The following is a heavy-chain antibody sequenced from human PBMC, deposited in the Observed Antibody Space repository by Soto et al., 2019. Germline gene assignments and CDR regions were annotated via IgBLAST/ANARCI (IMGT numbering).Heavy chain of an antibody. J-gene: IGHJ3*02. CDR3: ARDSDVLRYFDDAFDI. Sequence: GGSLRLSCAASGFTFSDYYMSWIRQAPGKGLEWVSYISSSGSTIYYADSVKGRFTISRDNAKNSLYLQMNSLRAEDTAVYYCARDSDVLRYFDDAFDIWGQGTMVTVSS. CDR2: ISSSGSTI. V-gene: IGHV3-11*01. CDR1: GFTFSDYY. D-gene: IGHD3-9*01.